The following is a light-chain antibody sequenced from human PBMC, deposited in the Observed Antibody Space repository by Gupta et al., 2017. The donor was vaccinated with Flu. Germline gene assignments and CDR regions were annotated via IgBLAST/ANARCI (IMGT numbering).Light chain of an antibody. Sequence: ERATLSCRASQSVSSSYLAWCQQKPGQAPRLLIYGASSRATGIPDRFSGSGSGTDFTLTISRLEPEDFAVYYCQQYGSSPRTFGQGTKVEIK. CDR1: QSVSSSY. J-gene: IGKJ1*01. CDR2: GAS. CDR3: QQYGSSPRT. V-gene: IGKV3-20*01.